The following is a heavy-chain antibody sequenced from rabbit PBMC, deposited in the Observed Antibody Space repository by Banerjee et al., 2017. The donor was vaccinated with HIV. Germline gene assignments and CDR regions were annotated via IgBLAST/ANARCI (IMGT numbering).Heavy chain of an antibody. Sequence: SLEESGGDLVKPGASLTLTCTASGFSFSSSYYMCWVRQAPGKGLEWIACIYGGSSGSTHYANWAKGRFAISKTSSTTVTLQMTSLTAADTVTYFCARGAGTSSGGYLYYGMDLWGPGTLVTVS. CDR1: GFSFSSSYY. V-gene: IGHV1S40*01. CDR3: ARGAGTSSGGYLYYGMDL. CDR2: IYGGSSGST. J-gene: IGHJ6*01. D-gene: IGHD1-1*01.